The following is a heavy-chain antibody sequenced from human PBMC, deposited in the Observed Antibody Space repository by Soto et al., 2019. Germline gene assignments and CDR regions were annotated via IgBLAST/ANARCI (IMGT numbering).Heavy chain of an antibody. V-gene: IGHV1-18*04. Sequence: QVQLVQSGGEVKSPGASVKVSCKASGYTSTTFGISWVRQAPGQGLEWLGWISVDNHNTVYAQKFQGRVTMTTDTSTSTVYMEVRSLRSDDTAIYYCTKSIGEPGNARDYYYGMDVWGQGTTVTVSS. J-gene: IGHJ6*02. CDR1: GYTSTTFG. CDR2: ISVDNHNT. CDR3: TKSIGEPGNARDYYYGMDV. D-gene: IGHD1-1*01.